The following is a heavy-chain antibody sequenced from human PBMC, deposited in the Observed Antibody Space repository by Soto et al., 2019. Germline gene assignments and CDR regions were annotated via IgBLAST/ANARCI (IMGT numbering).Heavy chain of an antibody. CDR3: TTDILARVLRYFDWNYYFDY. Sequence: GGSLRLSCAASGFTFSNAWMNWVRQAPGKGLEWVGRIKSKTDGGTTDYAAPVKGRFTISRDDSKNTLYLQMNSLKTEDTAVYYCTTDILARVLRYFDWNYYFDYWGQGTLVTVSS. CDR2: IKSKTDGGTT. J-gene: IGHJ4*02. V-gene: IGHV3-15*07. D-gene: IGHD3-9*01. CDR1: GFTFSNAW.